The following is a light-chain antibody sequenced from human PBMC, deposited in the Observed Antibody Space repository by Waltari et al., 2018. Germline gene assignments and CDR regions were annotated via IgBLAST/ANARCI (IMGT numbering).Light chain of an antibody. Sequence: EVVLTQSPGTLSLSPGERATLSCRASQSLSRSRLAWYQQKPGQAPSLLMFAASRRATGIPDMFSGSGTGTDFSLTVSRVEPEDSAVYYCQQYGSSVMYTFGQGTKLEIQ. CDR1: QSLSRSR. CDR2: AAS. CDR3: QQYGSSVMYT. V-gene: IGKV3-20*01. J-gene: IGKJ2*01.